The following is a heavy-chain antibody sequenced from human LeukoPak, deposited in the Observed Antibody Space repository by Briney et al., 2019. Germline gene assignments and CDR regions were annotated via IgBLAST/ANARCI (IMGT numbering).Heavy chain of an antibody. Sequence: ASVTVSCKASGYTFTSYGISWVRQAPGQGLEWMGWINPNSGRTSYARNFQGRVIMTRDPSINTAYMELSGLTSNDTAVYYCARTREYSSSWYFPPFDPWGQGTLVTISS. CDR2: INPNSGRT. D-gene: IGHD6-13*01. CDR1: GYTFTSYG. V-gene: IGHV1-2*02. J-gene: IGHJ5*02. CDR3: ARTREYSSSWYFPPFDP.